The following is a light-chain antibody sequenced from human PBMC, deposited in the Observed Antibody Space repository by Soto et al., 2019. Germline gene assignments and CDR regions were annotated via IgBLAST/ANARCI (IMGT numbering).Light chain of an antibody. Sequence: EIVLIQSPATLSLSPGERATLSCRASQSVGSSLAWYQQKPGQAPRLLISDAFNRATGIPARFSGSGFGTDFPLTISSLEPEDFAVYYCQQRSMLPNTFGQGTKLEIK. J-gene: IGKJ2*01. CDR1: QSVGSS. V-gene: IGKV3-11*01. CDR3: QQRSMLPNT. CDR2: DAF.